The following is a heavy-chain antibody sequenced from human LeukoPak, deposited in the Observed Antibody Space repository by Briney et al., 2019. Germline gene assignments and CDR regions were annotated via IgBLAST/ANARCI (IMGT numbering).Heavy chain of an antibody. Sequence: ASVKVSCKASGYTFTSYAVHWVRQAPGQRLEWMGWINAGNGNTKYSQKFQGRVTITRDTSASTAYMELSSLRSEDTAVYYCARVLPVHYRYCSGGSCYAFDYWGQGTLVTVSS. J-gene: IGHJ4*02. CDR1: GYTFTSYA. V-gene: IGHV1-3*01. CDR2: INAGNGNT. CDR3: ARVLPVHYRYCSGGSCYAFDY. D-gene: IGHD2-15*01.